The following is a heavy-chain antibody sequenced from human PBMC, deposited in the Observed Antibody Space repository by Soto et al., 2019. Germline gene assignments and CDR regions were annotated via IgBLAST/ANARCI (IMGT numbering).Heavy chain of an antibody. CDR1: GYSFSSYW. CDR3: ARHGPEQQLVSMGYPYYYMDV. CDR2: IYPGDSDT. D-gene: IGHD6-13*01. Sequence: EVQLVQSGAEVKKPGESLKISCKASGYSFSSYWIGWVRQVPGKGLDWMGVIYPGDSDTRYSPSSQGQVTFSLDKSINTAYLQWRSLKASDTAIYYCARHGPEQQLVSMGYPYYYMDVWGKGTTVTVSS. V-gene: IGHV5-51*01. J-gene: IGHJ6*03.